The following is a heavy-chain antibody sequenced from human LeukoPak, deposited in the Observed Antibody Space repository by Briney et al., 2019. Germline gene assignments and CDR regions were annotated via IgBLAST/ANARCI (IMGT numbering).Heavy chain of an antibody. D-gene: IGHD6-19*01. CDR1: GGSISSFY. V-gene: IGHV4-59*12. CDR2: IYYSGST. Sequence: SETLSLTCTVSGGSISSFYWNWIRQPPGKGLEWIGYIYYSGSTNYNPSLKSRVTISVDKSKNQLSLRLNSVTAADTAVYYCVSNGWYSLEYWGQGTLVTVSS. CDR3: VSNGWYSLEY. J-gene: IGHJ4*02.